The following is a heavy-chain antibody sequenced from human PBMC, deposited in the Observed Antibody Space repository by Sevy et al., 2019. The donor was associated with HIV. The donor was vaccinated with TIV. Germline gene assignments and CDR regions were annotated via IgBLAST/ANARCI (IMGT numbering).Heavy chain of an antibody. J-gene: IGHJ5*02. Sequence: GGSLRLSCAASGFTFSSYSMNWVRQAPGKGLEWVSYISSSSSTIYYADSVKGRFTISRDNAKNSLYLQMNSLRAEDTAVYYCSTSVFYCSGGSCRTDNYNWFDPWGQGTLVTVSS. D-gene: IGHD2-15*01. CDR2: ISSSSSTI. CDR3: STSVFYCSGGSCRTDNYNWFDP. V-gene: IGHV3-48*01. CDR1: GFTFSSYS.